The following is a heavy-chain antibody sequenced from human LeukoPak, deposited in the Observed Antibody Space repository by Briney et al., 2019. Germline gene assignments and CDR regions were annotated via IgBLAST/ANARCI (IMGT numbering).Heavy chain of an antibody. Sequence: GASVKVSCKASGGTFSSYAISWVRQAPGQGLEWMGGIIPIFGTANYAQKFQGRVTITADESTSTAYMELSSLRSEDTAVYYCATDRAAAGTDYYYGMDVWGQGTTVTVSS. J-gene: IGHJ6*02. CDR2: IIPIFGTA. D-gene: IGHD6-13*01. CDR1: GGTFSSYA. CDR3: ATDRAAAGTDYYYGMDV. V-gene: IGHV1-69*13.